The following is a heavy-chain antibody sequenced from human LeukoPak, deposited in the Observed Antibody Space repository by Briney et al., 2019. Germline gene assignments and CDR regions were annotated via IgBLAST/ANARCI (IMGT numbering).Heavy chain of an antibody. D-gene: IGHD2-21*02. CDR3: AREVVTAVIYYSYYYMDV. J-gene: IGHJ6*03. V-gene: IGHV4-34*01. CDR1: GGSFSGYY. Sequence: SETLSLTCAVYGGSFSGYYWGWIRQPPEKGLEWIGTINSGGNTYYNPSLKSRVTISVDTSKNQVSLKVTSVTAADTALYYCAREVVTAVIYYSYYYMDVWGTGTTVTVSS. CDR2: INSGGNT.